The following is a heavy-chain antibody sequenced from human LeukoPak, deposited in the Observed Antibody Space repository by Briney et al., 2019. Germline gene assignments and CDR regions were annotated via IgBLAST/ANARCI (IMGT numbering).Heavy chain of an antibody. J-gene: IGHJ6*02. V-gene: IGHV3-30*18. D-gene: IGHD2-21*02. CDR1: GFTFSTYG. Sequence: PGRSLRLSCAASGFTFSTYGMHWLSQAPGNGQDSAAVISYDGSNKYYADSVKGRFTISRDNSKNTLYLQMNSLRAEDTAVYYCAKDLRRGGDRSDYYYYGMDVWGQGTTVTVSS. CDR3: AKDLRRGGDRSDYYYYGMDV. CDR2: ISYDGSNK.